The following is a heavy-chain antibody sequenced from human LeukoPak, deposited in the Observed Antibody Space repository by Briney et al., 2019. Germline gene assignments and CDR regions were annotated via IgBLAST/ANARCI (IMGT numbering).Heavy chain of an antibody. CDR1: GFTFSSYA. CDR3: ARDGSYYGSGSYCIDY. V-gene: IGHV3-30*04. J-gene: IGHJ4*02. D-gene: IGHD3-10*01. CDR2: ISYDGSNK. Sequence: GGSLRLSYAASGFTFSSYAMHWVRQAPGKGLEWVAVISYDGSNKYYADSVKGRFTISRDNSKNTLYLQMNSLRAEDTAVYYCARDGSYYGSGSYCIDYWGQGTLVTVSS.